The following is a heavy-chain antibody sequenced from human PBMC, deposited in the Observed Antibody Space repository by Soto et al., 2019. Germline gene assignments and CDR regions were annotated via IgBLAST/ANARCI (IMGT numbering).Heavy chain of an antibody. CDR3: ARAIPRTIFGVANPYYFDY. D-gene: IGHD3-3*01. Sequence: SRISQTTGKGLEWIGYIYYSGSTNYNPSLKSRVTISVDTSKNQFSLKLSSVTAADTAVYYCARAIPRTIFGVANPYYFDYWGQGTLVTVSS. V-gene: IGHV4-59*08. CDR2: IYYSGST. J-gene: IGHJ4*02.